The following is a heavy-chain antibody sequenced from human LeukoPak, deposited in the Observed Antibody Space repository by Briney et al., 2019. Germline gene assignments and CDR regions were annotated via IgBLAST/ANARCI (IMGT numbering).Heavy chain of an antibody. V-gene: IGHV4-34*01. CDR3: ARGGLRYFDWLLRTYYFDY. CDR1: GGSFSGYY. D-gene: IGHD3-9*01. J-gene: IGHJ4*02. Sequence: PSETLSLTCAVYGGSFSGYYWSWIRQPPGKGLEWIGEINHSGSTNYNPSLKSRVTISVDTSKNQFSLKLSSVTAADTAVYYCARGGLRYFDWLLRTYYFDYWGQGTLVTVSS. CDR2: INHSGST.